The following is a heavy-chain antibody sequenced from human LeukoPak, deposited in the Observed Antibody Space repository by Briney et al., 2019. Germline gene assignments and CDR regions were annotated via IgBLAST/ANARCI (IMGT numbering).Heavy chain of an antibody. D-gene: IGHD4-17*01. Sequence: SVKVSCKASGGTFSSYAISWVRQAPGQGLEWMGGIISIFGTANYARKFQGRVTITADESTSTAYMELSSLRSEDTAVYYCARVSYGDYVNWFDPWGQGTLVTVSS. CDR2: IISIFGTA. V-gene: IGHV1-69*01. CDR3: ARVSYGDYVNWFDP. J-gene: IGHJ5*02. CDR1: GGTFSSYA.